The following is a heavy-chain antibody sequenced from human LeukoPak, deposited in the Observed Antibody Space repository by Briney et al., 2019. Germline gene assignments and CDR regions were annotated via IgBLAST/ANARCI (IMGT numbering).Heavy chain of an antibody. CDR1: GDSISSYY. D-gene: IGHD4-17*01. V-gene: IGHV4-59*12. CDR3: ARRVGDYGDYVSEGVYYFDY. CDR2: IYYSGST. Sequence: SETLSLTCTVSGDSIAVSGDSISSYYWSWIRQPPGKGLEWIGYIYYSGSTDYNPSLQSRVTISADTSKNQFSLKLSSVTAADTAVYYCARRVGDYGDYVSEGVYYFDYWGQGTLVTVSS. J-gene: IGHJ4*02.